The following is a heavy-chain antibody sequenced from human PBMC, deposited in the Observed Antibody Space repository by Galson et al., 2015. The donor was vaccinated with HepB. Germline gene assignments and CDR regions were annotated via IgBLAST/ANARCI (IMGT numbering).Heavy chain of an antibody. CDR3: ARVYGAESALDY. J-gene: IGHJ4*02. V-gene: IGHV4-59*01. CDR2: IFYNSGRT. D-gene: IGHD2/OR15-2a*01. Sequence: RQPPGRGLAWIGYIFYNSGRTTYNPSLKSRATISVDTSKTQFSLRLNSMTAADTAVYYCARVYGAESALDYWGQGTLVTVSS.